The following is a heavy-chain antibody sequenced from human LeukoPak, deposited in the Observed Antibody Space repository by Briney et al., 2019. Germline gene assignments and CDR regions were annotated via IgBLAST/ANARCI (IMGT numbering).Heavy chain of an antibody. J-gene: IGHJ5*02. CDR2: ISGSGGST. D-gene: IGHD6-19*01. CDR1: GFTFSSYG. V-gene: IGHV3-23*01. Sequence: PGGSLRLSCAASGFTFSSYGMSWVRQAPGKGLEWVSAISGSGGSTYYADSVKGRFTISRDNSKNTLYLQMNSLRAEDTAVYYCAKDLKSSGWGNWFDPWGQGTLVTVSS. CDR3: AKDLKSSGWGNWFDP.